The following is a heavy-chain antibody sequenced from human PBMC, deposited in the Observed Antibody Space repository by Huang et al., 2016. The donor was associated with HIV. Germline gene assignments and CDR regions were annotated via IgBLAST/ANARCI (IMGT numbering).Heavy chain of an antibody. D-gene: IGHD3-16*02. CDR3: ARVGLRLGELSLFGPSDAFDI. V-gene: IGHV3-21*01. CDR1: GFTFSSYS. J-gene: IGHJ3*02. CDR2: ISSSSRYI. Sequence: EVQLVESGGGLVKPGGSLRLSCAASGFTFSSYSMNWVRQAPGKGMEWVSSISSSSRYIYYADSVKGRFTISRDNAKNALYLQMNSLRAEDTAVYYCARVGLRLGELSLFGPSDAFDIWGQGTMVTVSS.